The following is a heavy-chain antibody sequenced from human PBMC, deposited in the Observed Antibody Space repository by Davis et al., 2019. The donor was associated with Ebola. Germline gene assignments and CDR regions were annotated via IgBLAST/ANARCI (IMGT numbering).Heavy chain of an antibody. J-gene: IGHJ4*02. CDR3: ARVPRYCSSTSCYAEY. CDR2: IYYSGST. D-gene: IGHD2-2*01. Sequence: PSETLSLTCAVYGGSFSGYYWSWIRQPPGKGLEWIGYIYYSGSTNYNPSLKSRVTISVDTSKNQFSLKLSSVTAADTAVYYCARVPRYCSSTSCYAEYWGQGTLVTVSS. CDR1: GGSFSGYY. V-gene: IGHV4-59*01.